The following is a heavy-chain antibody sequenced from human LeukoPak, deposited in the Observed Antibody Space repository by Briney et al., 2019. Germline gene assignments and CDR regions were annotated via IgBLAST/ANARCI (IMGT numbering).Heavy chain of an antibody. Sequence: PGGSLRVSCAASGFTVSSNGMTWVRQAPGKGLEWVSVIYKSGNTFYSDSVKGRFTISRDNSKNTVYLQMDSLRAEDTAVYYCARYTSGSYFDSWGQGTLVTVSS. CDR3: ARYTSGSYFDS. CDR2: IYKSGNT. CDR1: GFTVSSNG. J-gene: IGHJ4*02. D-gene: IGHD6-19*01. V-gene: IGHV3-53*01.